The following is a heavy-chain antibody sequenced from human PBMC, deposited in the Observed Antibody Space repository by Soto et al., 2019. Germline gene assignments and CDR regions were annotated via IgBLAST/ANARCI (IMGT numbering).Heavy chain of an antibody. Sequence: PGGSLRLSCAASGFTFSNYGMHWVRQAPGKGLEWVAVISNAGSDKFYADSVKGRFIISRDNSHNTVYLQLNSLKTEETVVYYCAKDGDFWSGSGIDPWGQGTLVTVSS. V-gene: IGHV3-30*18. CDR1: GFTFSNYG. D-gene: IGHD3-3*01. CDR2: ISNAGSDK. J-gene: IGHJ5*02. CDR3: AKDGDFWSGSGIDP.